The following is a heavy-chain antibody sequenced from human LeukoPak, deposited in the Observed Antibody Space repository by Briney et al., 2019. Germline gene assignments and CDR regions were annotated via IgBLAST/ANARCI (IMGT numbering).Heavy chain of an antibody. CDR1: GFTFSSYS. CDR2: ISSSSSYI. J-gene: IGHJ4*02. Sequence: PGGSLRLSCAASGFTFSSYSMNWVRQAPGKGLEWVSSISSSSSYIYYADSVKGRFTISRDNAKNSLYLQMNSLRAEDTAVYYCARDDSLGYSSSWAIGQFDYWGQGTLVTVSS. CDR3: ARDDSLGYSSSWAIGQFDY. V-gene: IGHV3-21*01. D-gene: IGHD6-13*01.